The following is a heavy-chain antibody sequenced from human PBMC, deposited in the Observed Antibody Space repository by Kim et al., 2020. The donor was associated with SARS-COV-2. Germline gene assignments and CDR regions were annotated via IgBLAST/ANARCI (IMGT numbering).Heavy chain of an antibody. CDR2: IYSGGST. Sequence: GGSLRLSCAASGFTVSSNYMSWVRQAQGKGLEWVSAIYSGGSTYYVDSVKGRFTISRDNSKNRLYLQMNSLRAEDTAVYYCARAMRSSWNAFDIWGQGT. CDR3: ARAMRSSWNAFDI. V-gene: IGHV3-66*01. CDR1: GFTVSSNY. J-gene: IGHJ3*02. D-gene: IGHD6-13*01.